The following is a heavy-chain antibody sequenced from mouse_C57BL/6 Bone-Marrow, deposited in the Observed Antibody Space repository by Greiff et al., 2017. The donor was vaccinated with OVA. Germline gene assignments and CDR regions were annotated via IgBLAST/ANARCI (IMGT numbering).Heavy chain of an antibody. Sequence: QVQLKQPGAELVKPGASVKLSCKASGYTFTSYWMHWVKQRPGQGLEWIGMIHPNSGSTNYNEKFKSKATLTVDKSSSTAYMQLSSLTSEDSAVYYCAREGLYYYGSRRWYFDVWGTGTTVTVSS. CDR3: AREGLYYYGSRRWYFDV. J-gene: IGHJ1*03. D-gene: IGHD1-1*01. CDR1: GYTFTSYW. CDR2: IHPNSGST. V-gene: IGHV1-64*01.